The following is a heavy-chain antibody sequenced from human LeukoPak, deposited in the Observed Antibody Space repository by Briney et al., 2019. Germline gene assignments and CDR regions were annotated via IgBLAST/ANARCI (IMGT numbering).Heavy chain of an antibody. J-gene: IGHJ5*02. Sequence: PGGSLSLSCAASGFTFSSYSMNWVRQAPGKGLEWVSSISSSSSYIYYADSVKGRFTISRDNAKNSLYLQMNSLRAEDTAVYYCARGIAVAGTSRFDPWGQGTLVTVSS. D-gene: IGHD6-19*01. CDR2: ISSSSSYI. V-gene: IGHV3-21*01. CDR3: ARGIAVAGTSRFDP. CDR1: GFTFSSYS.